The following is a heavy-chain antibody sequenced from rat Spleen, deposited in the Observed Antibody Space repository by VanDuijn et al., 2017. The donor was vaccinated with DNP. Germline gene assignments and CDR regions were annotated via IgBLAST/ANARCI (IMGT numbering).Heavy chain of an antibody. D-gene: IGHD1-6*01. CDR2: ISYSGST. Sequence: EVQLQESGPGLVKPSQPLSLTCSVTGSSITSNYWGWIRKFPGNKMEWVGHISYSGSTTYNPSLKSRISITRDTSKNQFFLHLKSVTTEDTATYYCARYSLIKRMWDYWGQGVTVTVSS. J-gene: IGHJ2*01. CDR3: ARYSLIKRMWDY. CDR1: GSSITSNY. V-gene: IGHV3-1*01.